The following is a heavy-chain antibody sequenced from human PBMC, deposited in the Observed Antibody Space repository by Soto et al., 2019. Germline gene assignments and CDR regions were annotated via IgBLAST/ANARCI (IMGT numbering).Heavy chain of an antibody. CDR3: ARDQITIFGVVIITYYGMDV. CDR2: ISYDGSNK. Sequence: GGSLRLSCAASGFTFSSYAMHWVRQAPGKGLEWVAVISYDGSNKYYADSVKGRFTISRDNSKNTLYLQMNSLRAEDTAVYYCARDQITIFGVVIITYYGMDVWGQGTTVTVSS. V-gene: IGHV3-30-3*01. D-gene: IGHD3-3*01. J-gene: IGHJ6*02. CDR1: GFTFSSYA.